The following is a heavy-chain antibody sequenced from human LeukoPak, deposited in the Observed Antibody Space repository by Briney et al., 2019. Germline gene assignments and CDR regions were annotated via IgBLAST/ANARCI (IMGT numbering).Heavy chain of an antibody. CDR2: ISWNSGSI. D-gene: IGHD3-16*02. V-gene: IGHV3-9*01. Sequence: HPGGSLRLSCAASGFTFDDYAMHWVRQTPGKGLEWVSGISWNSGSIGYADSVKGRFTISRDNAKSSLYLQMNSLRAEDTALYCCAKDAWSYPSQGPDYWGQGTLVTVSS. J-gene: IGHJ4*02. CDR1: GFTFDDYA. CDR3: AKDAWSYPSQGPDY.